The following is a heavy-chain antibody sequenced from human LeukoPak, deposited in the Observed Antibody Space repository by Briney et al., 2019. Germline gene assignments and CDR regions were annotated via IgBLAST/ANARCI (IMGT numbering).Heavy chain of an antibody. CDR1: GFTFTRYS. V-gene: IGHV3-21*04. D-gene: IGHD2-15*01. CDR2: ISPDSDDI. J-gene: IGHJ3*02. CDR3: AKGRRYLTPVDAFDI. Sequence: GGSLGLSCAVSGFTFTRYSMSWIRQAPGQGLDWVSAISPDSDDIYYADSVVSRFTISRDNAKNSLYLQMNSLRAEDTAVYHCAKGRRYLTPVDAFDIWGQGTMVTVSS.